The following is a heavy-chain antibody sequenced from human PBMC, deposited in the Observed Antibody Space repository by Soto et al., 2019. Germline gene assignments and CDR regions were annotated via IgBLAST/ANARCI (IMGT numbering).Heavy chain of an antibody. CDR1: GYTFTSYD. D-gene: IGHD6-13*01. CDR2: MNPNSGNT. J-gene: IGHJ1*01. Sequence: QVQLVQSGAEVKKPGASVKVSCKASGYTFTSYDINWVRQATGQGLEWMGWMNPNSGNTGYAQKFQGRVTMTRNTHIRTDYMELRSLRSEDTAVYYCARGSSYSSSWYMPEYFQHWGQGTLVTVSS. V-gene: IGHV1-8*01. CDR3: ARGSSYSSSWYMPEYFQH.